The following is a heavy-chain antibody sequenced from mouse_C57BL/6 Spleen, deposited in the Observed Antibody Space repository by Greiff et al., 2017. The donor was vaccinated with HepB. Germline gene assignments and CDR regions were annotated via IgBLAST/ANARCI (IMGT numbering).Heavy chain of an antibody. V-gene: IGHV5-4*01. CDR3: ARDPRYGSRDWYFDV. CDR1: GFTFSSYA. Sequence: EVHLVESGGGLVKPGGSLKLSCAASGFTFSSYAMSWVRQTPEKRLEWVATISDGGSYTYYPDNVKGRFTISRDNAKNNLYLQMSHLKSEDTAMYYCARDPRYGSRDWYFDVWGTGTTVTVSS. D-gene: IGHD1-1*01. CDR2: ISDGGSYT. J-gene: IGHJ1*03.